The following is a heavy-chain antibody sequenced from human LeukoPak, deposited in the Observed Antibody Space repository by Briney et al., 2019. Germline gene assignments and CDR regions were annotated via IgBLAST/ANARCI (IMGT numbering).Heavy chain of an antibody. J-gene: IGHJ6*02. D-gene: IGHD2-2*01. V-gene: IGHV3-7*03. CDR3: ARDSLIVVVPHNAYYYYGMDV. Sequence: PGGSLRLSCAASGFTFSSYWMHWGRQAPGKGLEWVANIKQDGSEKYYVDSVKGRFTISRDNAKNSLYLQMNSLRAEDTAVYYCARDSLIVVVPHNAYYYYGMDVWGQGTTVTVSS. CDR2: IKQDGSEK. CDR1: GFTFSSYW.